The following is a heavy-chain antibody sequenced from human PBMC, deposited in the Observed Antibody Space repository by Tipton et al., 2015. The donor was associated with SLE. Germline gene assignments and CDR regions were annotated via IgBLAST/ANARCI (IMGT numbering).Heavy chain of an antibody. D-gene: IGHD4-17*01. CDR1: RFTFSTYS. V-gene: IGHV3-21*01. Sequence: SLRLSCAASRFTFSTYSMNWVRQAPGKGLEWVSSISSSSTYIYYADSVKGRFTISRDNSKNTLYLQMNSLRAEDTAVYYCARELGDYGFDYWGQGTLVTVSS. J-gene: IGHJ4*02. CDR3: ARELGDYGFDY. CDR2: ISSSSTYI.